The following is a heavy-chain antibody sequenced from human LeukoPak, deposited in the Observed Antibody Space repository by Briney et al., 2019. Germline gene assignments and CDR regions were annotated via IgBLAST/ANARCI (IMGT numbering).Heavy chain of an antibody. CDR2: INPNSGGT. V-gene: IGHV1-2*02. D-gene: IGHD5-18*01. CDR1: GYTFTGYY. CDR3: ARAWIQPEGY. Sequence: EASVKVSCKASGYTFTGYYMHWVRQAPGQGLEWMGWINPNSGGTNYAQKFQGRVTMTRDTSTSTVYMELSSLRSEDTAVYYCARAWIQPEGYWGQGTLVTVSS. J-gene: IGHJ4*02.